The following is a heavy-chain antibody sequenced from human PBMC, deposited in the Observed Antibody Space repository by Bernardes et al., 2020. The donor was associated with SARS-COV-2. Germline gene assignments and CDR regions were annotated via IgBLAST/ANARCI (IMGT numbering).Heavy chain of an antibody. CDR1: GYSFPSYW. V-gene: IGHV5-51*01. CDR3: ARPLVVGHTFNCYGMDV. CDR2: IYPGDSDT. J-gene: IGHJ6*02. Sequence: GESLKISCKGSGYSFPSYWIGWVRQMPGKGLEWMGIIYPGDSDTRYSPSFQGQVTISADKSISTAYLQWSSLKASDTAMYYCARPLVVGHTFNCYGMDVWGQGTTVTVSS. D-gene: IGHD2-2*01.